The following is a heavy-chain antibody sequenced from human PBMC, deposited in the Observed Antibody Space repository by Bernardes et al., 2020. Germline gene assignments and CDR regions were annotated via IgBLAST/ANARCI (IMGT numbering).Heavy chain of an antibody. V-gene: IGHV3-23*01. D-gene: IGHD3-10*01. Sequence: VGSLRLSCAGSGFTFSSSAMSWVRQAPGKGLEWVSFISDTGDATYSADSVKGRFTISRDNSKNSLYLQMNSLRAEDTAVYYCARVTMVRGVPNYYYYGMDVWGQGTTVTVSS. CDR2: ISDTGDAT. CDR3: ARVTMVRGVPNYYYYGMDV. CDR1: GFTFSSSA. J-gene: IGHJ6*02.